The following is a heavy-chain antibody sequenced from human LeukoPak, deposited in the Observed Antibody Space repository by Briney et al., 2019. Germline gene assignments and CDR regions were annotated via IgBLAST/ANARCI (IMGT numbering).Heavy chain of an antibody. D-gene: IGHD2-2*01. CDR1: GYTFTSYD. CDR3: ARVATVGYCSSTSCYEESWFDP. J-gene: IGHJ5*02. Sequence: GASVKVSCKASGYTFTSYDINWVRQATGQGLEWMGWMNPNSGNTGYAQKFQGRVTMTRNTSISTAYMELSSLRSEDTAVYYCARVATVGYCSSTSCYEESWFDPWGQGTLVTVSS. V-gene: IGHV1-8*01. CDR2: MNPNSGNT.